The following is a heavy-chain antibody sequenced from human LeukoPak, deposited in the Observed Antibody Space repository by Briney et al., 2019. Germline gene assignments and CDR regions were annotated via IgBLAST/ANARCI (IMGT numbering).Heavy chain of an antibody. Sequence: GGSLRLSCAASGFTFSSNYMSWVRQAPGKGLEWVSVIYSGGSQYYGDSVKGRFTISRDNSKNTLYLQMNSLKTENTAVYSGTADTARRGGGEFDYWGQGTLVTVSS. CDR2: IYSGGSQ. V-gene: IGHV3-66*01. CDR1: GFTFSSNY. D-gene: IGHD3-16*01. CDR3: TADTARRGGGEFDY. J-gene: IGHJ4*02.